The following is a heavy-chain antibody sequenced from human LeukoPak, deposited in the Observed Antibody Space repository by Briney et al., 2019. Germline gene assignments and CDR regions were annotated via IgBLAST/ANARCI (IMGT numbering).Heavy chain of an antibody. CDR3: AKGAYCSGGNCYLGDLDY. J-gene: IGHJ4*02. D-gene: IGHD2-15*01. Sequence: PGGSLRLSCAASGFTFSNYWMYWVRHASGKGLVWVSQIISDGSRTYCADSVKGRFTISRDNTKNTLYLQMNSLRVEDTAVYYCAKGAYCSGGNCYLGDLDYWGQGTLVTVSS. CDR2: IISDGSRT. CDR1: GFTFSNYW. V-gene: IGHV3-74*01.